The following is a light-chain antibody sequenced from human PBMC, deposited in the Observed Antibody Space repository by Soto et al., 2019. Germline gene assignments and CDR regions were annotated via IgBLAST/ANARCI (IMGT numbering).Light chain of an antibody. J-gene: IGLJ2*01. CDR3: QTWGTGIQV. CDR2: LNSDGSH. CDR1: SGHSSYA. Sequence: QLVLTQSPSASASLGASVKLTCTRSSGHSSYAIAWHQQQPEKGPRYLMKLNSDGSHSKGDGIPDRFSGSSSGAERYLTISSLQSEDEADYYCQTWGTGIQVFGGGTKLTVL. V-gene: IGLV4-69*01.